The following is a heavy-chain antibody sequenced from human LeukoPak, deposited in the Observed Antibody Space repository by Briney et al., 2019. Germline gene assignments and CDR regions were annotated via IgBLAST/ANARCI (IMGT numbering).Heavy chain of an antibody. D-gene: IGHD3-10*01. J-gene: IGHJ4*02. Sequence: SETLSLTCAVYGGSFSGYYWSWIRQSPGKGLEWIGEINHSGSTNYNPSLKSRVTISVDTSKNQFSLKLSPVTAADTAVYYCARLILWFGELLPDWGQGTLVTVSS. CDR2: INHSGST. CDR3: ARLILWFGELLPD. CDR1: GGSFSGYY. V-gene: IGHV4-34*01.